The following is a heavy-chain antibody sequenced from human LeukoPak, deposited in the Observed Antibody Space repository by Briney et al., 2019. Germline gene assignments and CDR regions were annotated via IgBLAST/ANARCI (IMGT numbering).Heavy chain of an antibody. CDR3: ARTQYSSSWFFDY. Sequence: GGSLRLSCAVSGFSFNRYWMSWVRQAPGKGLEWVSVIYSGGSTYYADSVKGRFTISRDNSKNTLYLQMNSLRAEDTAVYYCARTQYSSSWFFDYWGQGTLVTVSS. CDR2: IYSGGST. J-gene: IGHJ4*02. D-gene: IGHD6-13*01. V-gene: IGHV3-66*01. CDR1: GFSFNRYW.